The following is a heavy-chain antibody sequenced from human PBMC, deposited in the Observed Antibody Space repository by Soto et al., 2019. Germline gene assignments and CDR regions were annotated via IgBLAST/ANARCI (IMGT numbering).Heavy chain of an antibody. CDR1: GGTTSSYT. CDR3: ALRTGNWNPLAD. D-gene: IGHD1-1*01. Sequence: QVQLVQSGAEGERPGSSVKVSCKTSGGTTSSYTIGWVRQAPGQGLEWMGNIVPMINKIDYAQKFQGRVTITADKSTRTVYMELNSLRSEDTAVYFCALRTGNWNPLADWGQGTLVTVSS. J-gene: IGHJ4*02. CDR2: IVPMINKI. V-gene: IGHV1-69*02.